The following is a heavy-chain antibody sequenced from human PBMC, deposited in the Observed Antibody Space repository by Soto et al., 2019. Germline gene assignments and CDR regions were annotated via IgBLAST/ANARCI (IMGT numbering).Heavy chain of an antibody. J-gene: IGHJ3*02. V-gene: IGHV3-21*01. CDR3: ARVGLGYEAFDI. CDR1: GFTFRTYT. D-gene: IGHD5-12*01. CDR2: IRGFSPYT. Sequence: GGSLRLSCISSGFTFRTYTMNWVRQAPGKGLEWVSGIRGFSPYTFYAESVKGRFTISRDNAKNSLYLQMNSLRAEDTAVYYCARVGLGYEAFDIWGQGTMVTVSS.